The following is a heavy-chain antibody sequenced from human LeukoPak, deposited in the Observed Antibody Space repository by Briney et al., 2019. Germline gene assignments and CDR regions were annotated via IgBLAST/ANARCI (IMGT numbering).Heavy chain of an antibody. CDR1: GGSFSGYY. V-gene: IGHV4-34*01. Sequence: CETLNLTCSVYGGSFSGYYWRWIRQPPGKGLEWIGEINQSGNSNYNPSLKSRVTISVDTSKNQFSLKLNSVTAADTGVYYSARGLTHWGQGSLVPVSS. CDR2: INQSGNS. CDR3: ARGLTH. J-gene: IGHJ1*01.